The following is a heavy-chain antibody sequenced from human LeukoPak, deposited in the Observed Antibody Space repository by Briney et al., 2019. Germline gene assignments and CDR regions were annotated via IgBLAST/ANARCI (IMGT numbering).Heavy chain of an antibody. J-gene: IGHJ4*02. Sequence: SETLSLTCSVSGGSISGYYWSWIRQPPGKGLEWMGYIYYSGSTNYNPSLKSRVTISVDTSKNQFSLRVSSVTAADTAVYYCARHLNNCGDDCYIFDYWGQGTLVTISS. CDR2: IYYSGST. D-gene: IGHD2-21*01. CDR1: GGSISGYY. V-gene: IGHV4-59*08. CDR3: ARHLNNCGDDCYIFDY.